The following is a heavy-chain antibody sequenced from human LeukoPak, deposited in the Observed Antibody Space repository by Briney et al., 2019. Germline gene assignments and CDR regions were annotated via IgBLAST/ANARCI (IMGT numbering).Heavy chain of an antibody. V-gene: IGHV4-34*01. CDR2: INHSGST. Sequence: PGGSLRLSCAASGFTLSSYWMHWVRQPPGKGLEWIGEINHSGSTNYNPSLKSRVTVSVDTSTNQFSLKLSSVTAADTAVYYCARGGWYYDCWGQGTLVTVSS. CDR3: ARGGWYYDC. D-gene: IGHD6-19*01. J-gene: IGHJ4*02. CDR1: GFTLSSYW.